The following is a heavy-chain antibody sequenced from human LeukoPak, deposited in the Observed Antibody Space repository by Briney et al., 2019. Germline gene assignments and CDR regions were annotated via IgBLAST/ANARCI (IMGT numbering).Heavy chain of an antibody. CDR3: AKDIATMVRGAVDY. V-gene: IGHV3-9*03. CDR1: GFTFDDYA. J-gene: IGHJ4*02. CDR2: ISWNSGSI. Sequence: QPGGSLRLSCAASGFTFDDYAMHWVRQAPGKGLEWVSGISWNSGSIGYADSVKGRFTISRDNAKNSLYLQMSSLRDEDMALYYCAKDIATMVRGAVDYWGQGTLVTVSS. D-gene: IGHD3-10*01.